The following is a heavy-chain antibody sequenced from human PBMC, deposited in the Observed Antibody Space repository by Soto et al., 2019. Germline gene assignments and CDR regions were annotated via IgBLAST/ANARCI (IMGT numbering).Heavy chain of an antibody. J-gene: IGHJ4*02. D-gene: IGHD1-26*01. CDR2: ISGSGGST. Sequence: EVQLLESGGGLVQPGGSLRLSCAASGLNFSRYTMSWVRQAPGKGLEWVSAISGSGGSTHYADSVKGRFTISRDNSENTVYLQMNSLRVEDTAVYYCATEMGATQGPFDNWGQGTLVTVSS. CDR1: GLNFSRYT. CDR3: ATEMGATQGPFDN. V-gene: IGHV3-23*01.